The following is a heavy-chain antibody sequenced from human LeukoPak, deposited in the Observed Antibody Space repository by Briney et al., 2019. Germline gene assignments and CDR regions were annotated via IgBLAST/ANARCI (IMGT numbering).Heavy chain of an antibody. Sequence: GGSLRLSCAASGFTFDDYAMHWVRQAPGKGLEWVSGISWNSGSIGYADSVKGRFTISRDNAKNSLYLQMNSLRAEDTALYYCAKGSRGLLTPAYFGYWGQGTLVTVSS. V-gene: IGHV3-9*01. J-gene: IGHJ4*02. CDR2: ISWNSGSI. D-gene: IGHD5-24*01. CDR3: AKGSRGLLTPAYFGY. CDR1: GFTFDDYA.